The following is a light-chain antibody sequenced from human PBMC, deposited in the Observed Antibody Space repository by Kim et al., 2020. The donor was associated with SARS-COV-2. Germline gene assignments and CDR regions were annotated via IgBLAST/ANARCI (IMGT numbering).Light chain of an antibody. Sequence: VSPGQTAMITCCGVTLPEKQTYGYQQKSGQAPVLVIYRDNERPSGIPGRFSSSSSGTTVTLTISGVQAEDDADYYCQSADGSGTYVFGTGTKVTVL. V-gene: IGLV3-25*03. CDR1: TLPEKQ. CDR2: RDN. J-gene: IGLJ1*01. CDR3: QSADGSGTYV.